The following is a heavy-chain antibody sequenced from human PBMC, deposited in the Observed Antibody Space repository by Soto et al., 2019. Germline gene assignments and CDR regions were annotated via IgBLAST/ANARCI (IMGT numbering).Heavy chain of an antibody. V-gene: IGHV3-48*03. CDR3: ARDRVTTFGVVVFDY. CDR1: GFAFSSYQ. Sequence: EVQLVESGGGVVQPGGSLRLSCAASGFAFSSYQMNWVRQAPGKGLEWISYITSSGSNMYYADSVKGRFTISRDNAENSLYLQMHSLRPEETAVYHCARDRVTTFGVVVFDYWGQGTLVSVSS. J-gene: IGHJ4*02. CDR2: ITSSGSNM. D-gene: IGHD3-3*01.